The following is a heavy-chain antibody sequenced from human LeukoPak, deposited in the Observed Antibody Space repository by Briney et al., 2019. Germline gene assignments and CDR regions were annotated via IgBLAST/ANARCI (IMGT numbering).Heavy chain of an antibody. CDR2: IYSGVST. D-gene: IGHD3-3*01. Sequence: PGGSLRLSCAASGFTVSSNYISWVRQAPGKGLEWVSVIYSGVSTYYADSVKGRFTISRDNSKNTLYLQMNSLRAEDTAVYYCARDLNDFWSGLTVWGKGNTVTVSS. CDR3: ARDLNDFWSGLTV. V-gene: IGHV3-66*02. J-gene: IGHJ6*04. CDR1: GFTVSSNY.